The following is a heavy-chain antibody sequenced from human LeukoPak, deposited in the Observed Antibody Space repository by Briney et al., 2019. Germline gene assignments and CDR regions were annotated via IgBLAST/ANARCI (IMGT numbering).Heavy chain of an antibody. CDR3: ARGVPGAAYYFDY. V-gene: IGHV4-39*07. J-gene: IGHJ4*02. CDR2: IYYSGST. Sequence: SETLSLTCTVSGGSISSSSYYWGWIRQPPGKGLEWIGSIYYSGSTYYNPSLKSRVTISVDTSKNQFSLKLSSVTAADTAVYYCARGVPGAAYYFDYWGQGTLVTVSS. CDR1: GGSISSSSYY. D-gene: IGHD2-2*01.